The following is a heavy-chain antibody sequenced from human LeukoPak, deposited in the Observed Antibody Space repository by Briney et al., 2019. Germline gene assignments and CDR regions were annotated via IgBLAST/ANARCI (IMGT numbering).Heavy chain of an antibody. D-gene: IGHD6-6*01. J-gene: IGHJ6*03. CDR1: GFTFSSYA. CDR3: ARAKIAARRDYYYYYMDV. V-gene: IGHV3-23*01. CDR2: ISGSGGST. Sequence: PGGSLRLSCAASGFTFSSYAMSWVRQAPGKGLEWVSAISGSGGSTYYADSVKGRFTISRDNSKNTLYLQMNSLRAEDTAVYYCARAKIAARRDYYYYYMDVWGKGTTVTVSS.